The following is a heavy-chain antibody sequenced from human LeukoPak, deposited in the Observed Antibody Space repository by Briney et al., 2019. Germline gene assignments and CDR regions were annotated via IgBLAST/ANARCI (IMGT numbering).Heavy chain of an antibody. J-gene: IGHJ4*02. V-gene: IGHV1-2*06. D-gene: IGHD2-15*01. CDR3: ARSKKFCRGGSCDFDS. CDR1: GYTFTGYY. CDR2: INPHSGDT. Sequence: GASVKVSCKASGYTFTGYYIHWVRQAPGQGLEWMGRINPHSGDTNSAQKFQGRVTVTRDTSISTAYMELSRLTSDDTAVYFCARSKKFCRGGSCDFDSWGRGTLVTVSS.